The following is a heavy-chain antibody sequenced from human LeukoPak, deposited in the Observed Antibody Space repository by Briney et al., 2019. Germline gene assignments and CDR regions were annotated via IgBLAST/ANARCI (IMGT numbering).Heavy chain of an antibody. D-gene: IGHD2-15*01. J-gene: IGHJ4*02. V-gene: IGHV1-18*01. CDR1: GYPFTSYG. CDR2: ISTYNGNT. Sequence: ASVKVSXKASGYPFTSYGISWVRQAPGQGLEWMGWISTYNGNTNYAQKFQDIVTMTTDTSTSTAYMELKSLRSDDTAVYYCAREWVVGVVVVAAGYWGQGTLVTVSS. CDR3: AREWVVGVVVVAAGY.